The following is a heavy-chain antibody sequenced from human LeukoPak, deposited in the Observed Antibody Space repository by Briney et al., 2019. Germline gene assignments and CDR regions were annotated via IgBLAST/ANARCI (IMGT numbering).Heavy chain of an antibody. Sequence: GASVKVSCKASGYTFTSYGISWVRQAPGQGLEWMGWISAYNGNTNYAQKLQGRVTMTTDTSTSSAYMELRSLRSDDTAVYYCARGSYYDFWSGLHTTPPFDYWGQGTLVTVSS. V-gene: IGHV1-18*01. D-gene: IGHD3-3*01. CDR3: ARGSYYDFWSGLHTTPPFDY. CDR2: ISAYNGNT. CDR1: GYTFTSYG. J-gene: IGHJ4*02.